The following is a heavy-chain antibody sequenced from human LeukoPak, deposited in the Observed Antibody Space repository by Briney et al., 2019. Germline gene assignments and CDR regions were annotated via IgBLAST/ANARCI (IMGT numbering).Heavy chain of an antibody. Sequence: PSETLSLTCTVSGGSISSGGYYWSWIRQHPGKGLEWIGYIYYSGSTYYNPSLKSRVTISVDTSKNQFSLKLSSVTAADTAVYYCARGLPHLLTVTTSLNWFDPWGQGTLVTVSS. D-gene: IGHD4-17*01. V-gene: IGHV4-31*03. CDR3: ARGLPHLLTVTTSLNWFDP. CDR2: IYYSGST. J-gene: IGHJ5*02. CDR1: GGSISSGGYY.